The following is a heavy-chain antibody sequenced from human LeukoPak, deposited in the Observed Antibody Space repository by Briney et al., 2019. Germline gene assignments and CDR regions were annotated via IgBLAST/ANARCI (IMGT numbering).Heavy chain of an antibody. CDR1: GFTFSSYA. V-gene: IGHV3-64D*06. CDR3: VKTPYSSTWYVGDS. CDR2: INSDGDST. D-gene: IGHD2/OR15-2a*01. J-gene: IGHJ4*02. Sequence: PGGSLRLSCSAYGFTFSSYAMHWDRQAAGEGLEYVSAINSDGDSTYYADSVKGRFTISRDNSKNTLYLQMSSLRPEDSAVYYCVKTPYSSTWYVGDSWGQGTLVTVSS.